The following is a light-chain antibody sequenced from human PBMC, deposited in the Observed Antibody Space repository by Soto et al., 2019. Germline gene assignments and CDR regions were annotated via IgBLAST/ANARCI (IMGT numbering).Light chain of an antibody. J-gene: IGKJ4*01. CDR3: HQYGSSPALT. Sequence: EIVLTQSPGTLSLSPGERATLSCRASQSVSSSYLAWYQQKPGQAPRLLIYGASSRATGIPDRFSGSGSGTDFTLTISRLEPEDFVVYYCHQYGSSPALTFGGGTKVEIK. CDR1: QSVSSSY. V-gene: IGKV3-20*01. CDR2: GAS.